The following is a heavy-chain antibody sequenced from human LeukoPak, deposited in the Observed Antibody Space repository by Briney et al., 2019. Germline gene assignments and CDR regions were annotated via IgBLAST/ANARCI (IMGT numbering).Heavy chain of an antibody. CDR3: ARDYDYGGKGYFDL. CDR1: GYTFTGYY. CDR2: INPNSGGT. Sequence: EASVKVSCKASGYTFTGYYMHWVRQAPGQGLEWMGWINPNSGGTGYAQKFQGRVTMTRNTSISTAYMELSSLRSEDTAVYYCARDYDYGGKGYFDLWGRGTLVTVSS. D-gene: IGHD4-23*01. J-gene: IGHJ2*01. V-gene: IGHV1-2*02.